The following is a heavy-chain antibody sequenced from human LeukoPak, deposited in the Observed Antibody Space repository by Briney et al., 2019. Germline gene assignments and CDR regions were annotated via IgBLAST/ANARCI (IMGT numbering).Heavy chain of an antibody. CDR2: ISYDGSNK. CDR3: ARPYYYDSSGYPSYYYYGMDV. D-gene: IGHD3-22*01. V-gene: IGHV3-30*04. CDR1: GFTFSSYA. J-gene: IGHJ6*02. Sequence: GGSLRLSCAASGFTFSSYAMRWVRQAPGKGLEWVAVISYDGSNKYYADSVKGRFTISRDNSKNTLYLQMNSLRAEDTAVYNCARPYYYDSSGYPSYYYYGMDVWGQGTTVTVSS.